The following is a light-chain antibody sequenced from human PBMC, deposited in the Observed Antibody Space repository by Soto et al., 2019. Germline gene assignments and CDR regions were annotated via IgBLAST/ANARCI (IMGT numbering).Light chain of an antibody. CDR1: QNIYNW. V-gene: IGKV1-5*01. J-gene: IGKJ2*01. Sequence: DVQLTQSPSTLSASVGDRVTITCRASQNIYNWLAWYQQKPGKAPTLLIYDVSTLKTGVPSRFSGSVCQTVFTLTISSLQPDDFATYYCQQYNILHTFGTGNKLEIK. CDR3: QQYNILHT. CDR2: DVS.